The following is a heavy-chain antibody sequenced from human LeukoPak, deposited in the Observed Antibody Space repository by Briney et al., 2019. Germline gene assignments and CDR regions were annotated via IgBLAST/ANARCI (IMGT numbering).Heavy chain of an antibody. CDR3: ARDSGYADTAMVINAAHDAFDI. D-gene: IGHD5-18*01. Sequence: PSETLSLTCTVSGGSISSGGYYWSWIRQHPGKGLEWIGYIYYSGSTYYNPSLESRVTISVDTSKNQFSLKLSSVTAADTAVYYCARDSGYADTAMVINAAHDAFDIWGQGTMVTVSS. V-gene: IGHV4-31*03. J-gene: IGHJ3*02. CDR1: GGSISSGGYY. CDR2: IYYSGST.